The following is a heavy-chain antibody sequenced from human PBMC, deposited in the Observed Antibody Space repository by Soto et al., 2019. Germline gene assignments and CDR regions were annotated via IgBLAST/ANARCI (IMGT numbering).Heavy chain of an antibody. Sequence: PGGSLRLSCAASGFTFSSYGMHWVRQAPGKGLEWVAVIWYDGSNKYYADSVKGRFTISRDNSKNTLYLQMNSLRAEDTAVYYCYKQQLVLGVDDPEYGMDVWGQGTTVTVSS. D-gene: IGHD6-13*01. CDR3: YKQQLVLGVDDPEYGMDV. CDR1: GFTFSSYG. J-gene: IGHJ6*02. V-gene: IGHV3-33*01. CDR2: IWYDGSNK.